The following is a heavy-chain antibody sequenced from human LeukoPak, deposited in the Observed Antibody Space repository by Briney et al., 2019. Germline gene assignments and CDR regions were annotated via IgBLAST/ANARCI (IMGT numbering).Heavy chain of an antibody. CDR2: ISGSGDRT. CDR3: AKGYYGSGSYGWFDY. V-gene: IGHV3-23*01. J-gene: IGHJ4*02. D-gene: IGHD3-10*01. Sequence: GGSLRLSCAASGFTFSSSAMSWVRQATGKGLEWVSTISGSGDRTYYADSVKGRFTISRDNSKNTLFLHMNSLRAEDTAVYSCAKGYYGSGSYGWFDYWGQGTLVTVSS. CDR1: GFTFSSSA.